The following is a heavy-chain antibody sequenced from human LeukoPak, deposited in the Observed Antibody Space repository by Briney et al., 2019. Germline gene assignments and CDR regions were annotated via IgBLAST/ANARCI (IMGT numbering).Heavy chain of an antibody. CDR1: GGSVSSGSYY. CDR3: ARVRGAPYRKWFDP. V-gene: IGHV4-61*01. CDR2: IYYSGST. Sequence: SETLSLTCSVPGGSVSSGSYYWSWIRQPPGKGLEWIGYIYYSGSTNYNPSLKSRVTISVDTSKNQFSLKLSSVTAADTAVYYCARVRGAPYRKWFDPWGQGTLVTVSS. J-gene: IGHJ5*02. D-gene: IGHD1-14*01.